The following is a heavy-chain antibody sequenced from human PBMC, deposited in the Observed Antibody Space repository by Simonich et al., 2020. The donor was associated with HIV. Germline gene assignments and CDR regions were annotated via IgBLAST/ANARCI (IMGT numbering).Heavy chain of an antibody. D-gene: IGHD6-6*01. CDR1: GFTFDDYA. Sequence: EVQLVESGGGLVQPGRSLRLSCAASGFTFDDYAKNWVRQAPGKGREGVSGISLNSGSIGYADSGKGRFTISRDNAKNSLDLQMNSLRAEDMALYYCAKDRYSSSSGSFDYWGQGTLVTVSS. CDR2: ISLNSGSI. V-gene: IGHV3-9*03. J-gene: IGHJ4*02. CDR3: AKDRYSSSSGSFDY.